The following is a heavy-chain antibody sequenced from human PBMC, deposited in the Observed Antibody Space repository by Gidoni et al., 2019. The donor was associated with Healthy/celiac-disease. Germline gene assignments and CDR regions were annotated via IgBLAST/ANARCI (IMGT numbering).Heavy chain of an antibody. J-gene: IGHJ6*02. V-gene: IGHV2-70*15. CDR2: IDWDDDK. CDR3: ARISIAARYYYGMDV. Sequence: QVPLRESGPALVKPTQTLTLTCSFSGFSLSTSGMCVSWIRQPPGKALEWLARIDWDDDKYYSTSLKTRITISKDTSKNQVVLTMTNMDHVDTATYYCARISIAARYYYGMDVWGQGTTVTVSS. CDR1: GFSLSTSGMC. D-gene: IGHD6-6*01.